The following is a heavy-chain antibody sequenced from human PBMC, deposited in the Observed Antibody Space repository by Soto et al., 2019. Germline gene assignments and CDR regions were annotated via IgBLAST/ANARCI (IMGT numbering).Heavy chain of an antibody. CDR3: VRGFGLDF. V-gene: IGHV3-7*04. D-gene: IGHD3-3*01. J-gene: IGHJ4*02. CDR1: GFTFSGPW. Sequence: EVQLVESGGGLVQPGGTLRLSCAASGFTFSGPWMSWVRQAPGKGLEWVANIKQDGSEKYYVDSVRGGFTISRDNAKNSLFLQMNRLRAEDMAVYYGVRGFGLDFWGPGTLVTVSS. CDR2: IKQDGSEK.